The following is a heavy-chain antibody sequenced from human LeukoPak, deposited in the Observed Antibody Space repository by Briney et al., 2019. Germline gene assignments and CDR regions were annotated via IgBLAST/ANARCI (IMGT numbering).Heavy chain of an antibody. D-gene: IGHD1-26*01. CDR2: IWYDGSNE. CDR1: GFTFSSYG. V-gene: IGHV3-33*01. J-gene: IGHJ4*02. CDR3: ARGKVGALGLDY. Sequence: PGRSLRLSCAASGFTFSSYGMHWVRQAPGKGLEWVAVIWYDGSNEYYADSVKGRFTISGDNSKNTLYLQMNSLRAEDTAVYYCARGKVGALGLDYWGQGTLVTVSS.